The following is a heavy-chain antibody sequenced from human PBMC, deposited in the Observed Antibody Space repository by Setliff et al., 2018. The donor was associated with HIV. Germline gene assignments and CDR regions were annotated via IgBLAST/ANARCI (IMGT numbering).Heavy chain of an antibody. CDR2: ISPDGNRN. V-gene: IGHV3-7*03. D-gene: IGHD3-3*01. CDR1: GFSFSNFW. CDR3: ARVLLMTSAVYGVVSNQFDP. J-gene: IGHJ5*02. Sequence: GGSLRLSCAASGFSFSNFWMHWVRQAPGKGLEWVASISPDGNRNHCVGSVRGRFTASRDNAKSSLYLQMNSLRAEDTAVYFCARVLLMTSAVYGVVSNQFDPWGQGSLVTVS.